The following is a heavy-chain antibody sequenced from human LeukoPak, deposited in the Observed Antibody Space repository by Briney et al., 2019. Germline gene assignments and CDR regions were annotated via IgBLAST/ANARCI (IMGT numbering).Heavy chain of an antibody. CDR3: AREADTAMDDAFDI. J-gene: IGHJ3*02. CDR2: TYYRSKWYN. D-gene: IGHD5-18*01. CDR1: GDSVSSDSTA. Sequence: SRTLSLTCAISGDSVSSDSTAWNWIRQSPSRGLEWLGRTYYRSKWYNDYALSVKSRIAIDPDTSKNQFSLHLNSVTPEDTAVYYCAREADTAMDDAFDIWGQGTVVTVSS. V-gene: IGHV6-1*01.